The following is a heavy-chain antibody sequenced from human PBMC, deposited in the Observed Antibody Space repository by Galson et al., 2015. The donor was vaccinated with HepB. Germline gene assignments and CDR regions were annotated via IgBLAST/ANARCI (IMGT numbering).Heavy chain of an antibody. D-gene: IGHD6-13*01. J-gene: IGHJ2*01. CDR2: TSYDGSNK. CDR3: ARGDSRHWYFDL. V-gene: IGHV3-30*04. CDR1: GFTFSSYT. Sequence: FLRLSCAASGFTFSSYTKHWVRQAPGKGLEWVAVTSYDGSNKYYADSVKGRFTISRDNSKKTLYLQMNSLRAEYTAVYYCARGDSRHWYFDLWGRGTLVTVSS.